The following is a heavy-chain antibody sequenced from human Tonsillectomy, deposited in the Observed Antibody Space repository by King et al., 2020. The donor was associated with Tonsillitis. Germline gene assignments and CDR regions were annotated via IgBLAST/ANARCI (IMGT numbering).Heavy chain of an antibody. CDR2: INPSGDTT. CDR3: AKALSASSYDY. CDR1: GFIFNSYT. V-gene: IGHV3-23*04. Sequence: VQLVESGGGLVQPGGSLRLSCAASGFIFNSYTMGWVRQAPGKGLEWVSDINPSGDTTYYADSVKGRFAISRENSKNTLYLQMHSLRADDTALSYCAKALSASSYDYWGQGTLVTVSS. D-gene: IGHD1-26*01. J-gene: IGHJ4*02.